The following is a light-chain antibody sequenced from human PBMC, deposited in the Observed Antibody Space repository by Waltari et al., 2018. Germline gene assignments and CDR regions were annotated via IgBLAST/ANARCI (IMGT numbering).Light chain of an antibody. Sequence: EVVLTQSPATLSLSTGERATLSCRASQSVSNYLAWYQQKPGQAPRLLIYDASNRATGIPARFSGSGSGTDFTLTISSLEPEDFAVYYCQQRKFWPPITIGQGTRLESK. V-gene: IGKV3-11*01. J-gene: IGKJ5*01. CDR3: QQRKFWPPIT. CDR2: DAS. CDR1: QSVSNY.